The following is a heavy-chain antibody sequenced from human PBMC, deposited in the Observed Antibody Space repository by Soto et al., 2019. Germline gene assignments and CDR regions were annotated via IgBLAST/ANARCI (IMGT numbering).Heavy chain of an antibody. CDR2: INGDESRR. Sequence: EVQLVESGGGLVQPGGSLRLSCAASGFTFSTYWMHWVRQAPGKGLVWVSRINGDESRRNYADSVEGRFTISRDNAKNTVYLQMNSLRDEDTAVYYCARGGLYRFYMDVWGKGTTVTVSS. CDR1: GFTFSTYW. J-gene: IGHJ6*03. V-gene: IGHV3-74*01. CDR3: ARGGLYRFYMDV.